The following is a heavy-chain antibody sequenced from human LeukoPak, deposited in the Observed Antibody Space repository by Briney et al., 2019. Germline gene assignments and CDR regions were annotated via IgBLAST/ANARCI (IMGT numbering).Heavy chain of an antibody. CDR3: AKDLSGIVGATNY. Sequence: GGCLRLSCAASGFTFSSYAMSWVRQAPGKGLEWVSAISGSGGSTYYADSVKGRFTISRDNSKNTLYLQMNSLRAEDTAVYYCAKDLSGIVGATNYWGQGTLVTVSS. CDR2: ISGSGGST. V-gene: IGHV3-23*01. J-gene: IGHJ4*02. D-gene: IGHD1-26*01. CDR1: GFTFSSYA.